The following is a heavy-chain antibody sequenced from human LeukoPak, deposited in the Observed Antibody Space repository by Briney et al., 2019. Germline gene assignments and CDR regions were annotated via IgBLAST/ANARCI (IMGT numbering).Heavy chain of an antibody. J-gene: IGHJ5*02. CDR3: ARGRSSRDFWSGYSHHWFDP. CDR1: GGSFSAYY. V-gene: IGHV4-34*01. D-gene: IGHD3-3*01. CDR2: INHSGSS. Sequence: PSETLSLTCAVYGGSFSAYYWSWIRKSPGKGLEWIGEINHSGSSNYSPSLKSRVTFSVDTSKGQVSLNLNSVTAADTAVYYCARGRSSRDFWSGYSHHWFDPWGQGTLVTVSS.